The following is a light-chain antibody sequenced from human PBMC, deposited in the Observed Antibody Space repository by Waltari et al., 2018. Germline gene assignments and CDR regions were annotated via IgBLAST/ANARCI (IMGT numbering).Light chain of an antibody. CDR3: QQRSNWRRLT. V-gene: IGKV3-11*01. CDR2: DAS. Sequence: EIVLTQSPATLSLSPGERATLSCRASQSVSSYLAWYQQKPGQAPRLLIYDASNRATGIPARFSGSGSGTDFTLTISSLEPEDFAVYYCQQRSNWRRLTFGGGTKVEIK. CDR1: QSVSSY. J-gene: IGKJ4*01.